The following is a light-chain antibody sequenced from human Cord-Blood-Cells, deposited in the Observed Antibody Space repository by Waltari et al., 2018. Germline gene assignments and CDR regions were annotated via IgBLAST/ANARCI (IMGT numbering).Light chain of an antibody. CDR2: DVS. Sequence: QSALTQPASVSGSPGQSITISCTGTSSDVGGYNYVSWYQQHPGKAPKLMIYDVSNRPSGFSNRFPGSSSGNTASLTISGLQAENEADYYCSSYTSSSTLVFGGGTKLTVL. CDR3: SSYTSSSTLV. J-gene: IGLJ2*01. CDR1: SSDVGGYNY. V-gene: IGLV2-14*01.